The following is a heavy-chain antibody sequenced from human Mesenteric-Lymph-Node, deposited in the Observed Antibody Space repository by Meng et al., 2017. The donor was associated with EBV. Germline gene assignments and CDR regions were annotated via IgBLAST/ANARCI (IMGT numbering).Heavy chain of an antibody. CDR3: ARDEVGWLTAPDY. Sequence: QVRLVPAGAVVKKRGASVKVSCKASGYTFTSYAMHWVRQAPGQRLEWMGRIIPILGMANYAQKYQGRVTITADKFTSTAYMELSSLRSEDTAVYYCARDEVGWLTAPDYWGQGTLVTVSS. D-gene: IGHD5-24*01. CDR2: IIPILGMA. J-gene: IGHJ4*02. CDR1: GYTFTSYA. V-gene: IGHV1-69*04.